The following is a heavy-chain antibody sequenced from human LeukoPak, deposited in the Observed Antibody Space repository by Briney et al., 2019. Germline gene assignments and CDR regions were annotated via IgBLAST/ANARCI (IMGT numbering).Heavy chain of an antibody. Sequence: TGGSLRLSCAASGFTFDEYAMYWARQAPGKGLEWVSGITWSSDNIGYADSVKGRFTISRDNAKNSLYLQMNSLRPEDTALYYCAKDLEATTISPGDAFDIWGQGTMVTVSS. J-gene: IGHJ3*02. CDR2: ITWSSDNI. CDR1: GFTFDEYA. CDR3: AKDLEATTISPGDAFDI. D-gene: IGHD1-1*01. V-gene: IGHV3-9*01.